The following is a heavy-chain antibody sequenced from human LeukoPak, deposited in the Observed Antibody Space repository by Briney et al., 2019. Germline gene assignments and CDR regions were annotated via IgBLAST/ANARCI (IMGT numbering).Heavy chain of an antibody. CDR2: IKQDGSEM. CDR1: GFTLSSYW. J-gene: IGHJ4*02. CDR3: ARDRYYGSGSQKPFDY. V-gene: IGHV3-7*05. Sequence: GESLRLSCAASGFTLSSYWMSWVRQAPGKGLEWVANIKQDGSEMYYVDSVKGRFTISSDNAKNSLYLQMNSLRAEDTALYYCARDRYYGSGSQKPFDYWGQGTLVTV. D-gene: IGHD3-10*01.